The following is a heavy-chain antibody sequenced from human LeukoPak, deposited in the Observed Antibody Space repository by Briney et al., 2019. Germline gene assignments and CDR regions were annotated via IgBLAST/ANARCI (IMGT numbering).Heavy chain of an antibody. CDR1: GGTFSSYA. Sequence: SVKVSCKASGGTFSSYAISWVRQAPGQGLEWMGGIIPIFGTANYAQKFQGRVTITADESTSTAYMELRSLRSDDTAVYYCARNGATYYDFWSGYYTLDYWGQGTLVTVSS. V-gene: IGHV1-69*13. CDR2: IIPIFGTA. J-gene: IGHJ4*02. D-gene: IGHD3-3*01. CDR3: ARNGATYYDFWSGYYTLDY.